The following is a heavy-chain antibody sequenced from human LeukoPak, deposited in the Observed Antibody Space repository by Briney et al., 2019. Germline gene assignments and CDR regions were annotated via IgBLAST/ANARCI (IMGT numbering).Heavy chain of an antibody. CDR2: INHSGGT. V-gene: IGHV4-34*01. Sequence: SETLSLTCALFGESLSGHHWSWIRQSPGKGLEWIGDINHSGGTNYNPSLKSRVTISVDTSKNQFSLRLTSVTAADTAVYYCARHYSSSGDWFDPWGQGILVTVSS. D-gene: IGHD6-13*01. J-gene: IGHJ5*02. CDR3: ARHYSSSGDWFDP. CDR1: GESLSGHH.